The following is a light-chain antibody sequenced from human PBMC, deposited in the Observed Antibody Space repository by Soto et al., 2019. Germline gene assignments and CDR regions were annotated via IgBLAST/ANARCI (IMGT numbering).Light chain of an antibody. CDR2: GNN. CDR1: SSNIGGGYD. V-gene: IGLV1-40*03. CDR3: QSYDGGLGGKVV. Sequence: QSALTQSPSVSGAPGQRVTISCTGTSSNIGGGYDVHWYQQVAGTAPKLLIYGNNIRPSGVPDRFSGSKSDASASLAISGLEAEDEADYYCQSYDGGLGGKVVFGGGPKLTVL. J-gene: IGLJ2*01.